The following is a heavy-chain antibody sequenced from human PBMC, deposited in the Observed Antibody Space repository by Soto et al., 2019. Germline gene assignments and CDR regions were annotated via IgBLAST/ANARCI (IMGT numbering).Heavy chain of an antibody. V-gene: IGHV3-30*18. CDR1: GFTFSSYG. D-gene: IGHD6-19*01. J-gene: IGHJ4*02. CDR2: ISYDGSNK. CDR3: AKGLHMREWLVLDY. Sequence: QVQLVESGGGVVQPGRSLRLSCAASGFTFSSYGMHWVRQAPGKGLEWVAVISYDGSNKYYADSVKGRFTISRDNSKNTLYLQMNSLRAEDTAVYYCAKGLHMREWLVLDYWGQGTLVTVSS.